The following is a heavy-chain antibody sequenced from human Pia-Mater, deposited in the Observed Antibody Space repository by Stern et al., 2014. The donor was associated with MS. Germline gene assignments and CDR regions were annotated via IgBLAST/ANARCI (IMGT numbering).Heavy chain of an antibody. CDR1: GGSISSGGYF. D-gene: IGHD2-2*01. CDR3: ARKGAIVPAAIENWFDS. J-gene: IGHJ5*01. CDR2: IYHSGST. V-gene: IGHV4-31*03. Sequence: VQLVESGPGLVKPSQTLSLTCTVSGGSISSGGYFWSWIRQHPGKGLEWIGFIYHSGSTYYNPSLKSRLTISVDTSKTQFSLNLSSVTAADTAVYYCARKGAIVPAAIENWFDSWGQGTLVTVSS.